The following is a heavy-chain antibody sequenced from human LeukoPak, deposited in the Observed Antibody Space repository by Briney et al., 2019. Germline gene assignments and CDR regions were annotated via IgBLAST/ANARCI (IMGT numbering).Heavy chain of an antibody. J-gene: IGHJ5*02. D-gene: IGHD6-19*01. CDR3: ARLNVTGYSSGWYEGWFDP. CDR1: GGSISSYY. V-gene: IGHV4-59*01. Sequence: PSETLSLTCTVSGGSISSYYWSWIRQPPGKGLEWIGYIYYSGSTNYNPSLKSRVTISVDTSKNQFSLKLSSVTAADTAVYYCARLNVTGYSSGWYEGWFDPWGQGTLVTVSS. CDR2: IYYSGST.